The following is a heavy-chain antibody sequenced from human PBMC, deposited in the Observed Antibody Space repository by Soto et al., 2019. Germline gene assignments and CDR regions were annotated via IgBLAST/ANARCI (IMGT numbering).Heavy chain of an antibody. CDR2: IGTAGDT. V-gene: IGHV3-13*01. CDR3: ARGQEVGAHFFDS. CDR1: GFTFSGFD. J-gene: IGHJ4*02. Sequence: GGSLRLSCEASGFTFSGFDMHWVRQPTGKGLEWVSTIGTAGDTYYAVSVKGRFTISRDNAKNSLSLQMNSLRAGDTAVYFCARGQEVGAHFFDSWGQGTQVTVS. D-gene: IGHD2-15*01.